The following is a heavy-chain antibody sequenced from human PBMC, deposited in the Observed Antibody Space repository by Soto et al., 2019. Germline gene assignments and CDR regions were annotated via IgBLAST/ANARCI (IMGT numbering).Heavy chain of an antibody. CDR3: ARRGSSSWYGY. D-gene: IGHD6-13*01. Sequence: PSETLSLTCAVYGGSFSGYYWSWIRQPPGKGLEWIGYIYYSGSTNYNPSLKSRVTISVDTSKNQFSLKLSSVTAADTAVYYCARRGSSSWYGYWGQGTLVTVSS. J-gene: IGHJ4*02. CDR2: IYYSGST. CDR1: GGSFSGYY. V-gene: IGHV4-59*08.